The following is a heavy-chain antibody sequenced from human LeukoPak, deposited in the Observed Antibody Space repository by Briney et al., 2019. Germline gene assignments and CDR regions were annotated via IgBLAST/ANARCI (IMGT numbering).Heavy chain of an antibody. CDR2: IIPIFGTA. Sequence: GASVNVSCKASGGTFSSYAISWVRQAPGQGLEWMGGIIPIFGTANYAQKFQGRVTITADESTSTAYMELSSLRSEDTAVYYCASPPEYSSSWTLPFDYWGQGTLVTVSS. J-gene: IGHJ4*02. CDR1: GGTFSSYA. V-gene: IGHV1-69*13. D-gene: IGHD6-13*01. CDR3: ASPPEYSSSWTLPFDY.